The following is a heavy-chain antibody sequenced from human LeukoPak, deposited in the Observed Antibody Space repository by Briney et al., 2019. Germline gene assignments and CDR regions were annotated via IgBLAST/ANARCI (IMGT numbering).Heavy chain of an antibody. V-gene: IGHV3-48*03. CDR2: ISSSASNI. D-gene: IGHD5-12*01. J-gene: IGHJ4*02. CDR1: GFTFSNYE. Sequence: GGSLRLSCAASGFTFSNYEMNWARQAPGKGLEWVAYISSSASNIYYADSVKGRFTISRDNAKNSLYLQMNSLRAEDTAVYYCAREVVTISNWGQGTLVTVSS. CDR3: AREVVTISN.